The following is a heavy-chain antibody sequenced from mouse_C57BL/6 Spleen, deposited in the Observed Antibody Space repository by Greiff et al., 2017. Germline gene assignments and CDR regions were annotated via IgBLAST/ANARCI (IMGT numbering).Heavy chain of an antibody. CDR1: GFTFSSYA. Sequence: EVQRVESGEGLVKPGGSLKLSCAASGFTFSSYAMSWVRQTPEKRLEWVAYISSGGDYIYYADPVKGRFTISRDNARNTLYLQMSSLKSEDTAMYYCTRDGNYMNYAMDYGGQGTSGTVSS. D-gene: IGHD2-1*01. CDR3: TRDGNYMNYAMDY. V-gene: IGHV5-9-1*02. CDR2: ISSGGDYI. J-gene: IGHJ4*01.